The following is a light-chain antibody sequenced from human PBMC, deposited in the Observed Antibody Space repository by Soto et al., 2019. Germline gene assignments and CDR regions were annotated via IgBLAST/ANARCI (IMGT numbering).Light chain of an antibody. CDR3: QQYNSWPPWT. V-gene: IGKV3-15*01. J-gene: IGKJ1*01. Sequence: EVVVTQSPATLSGSPGERSTLSCRASQSVFSNLAWYQHKPGQAPRLLLYSASIRATGTPARFSGSGSGTQFTLTISGLQSEDSAVYYCQQYNSWPPWTFGQGTKVDIK. CDR2: SAS. CDR1: QSVFSN.